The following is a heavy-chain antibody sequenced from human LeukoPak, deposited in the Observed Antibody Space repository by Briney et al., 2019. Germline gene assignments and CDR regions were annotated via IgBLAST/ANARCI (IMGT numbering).Heavy chain of an antibody. CDR3: ARGASGSYPDYFDY. CDR1: GGSISSSNW. Sequence: SETLSLTCAVSGGSISSSNWWSWVRQPPGKGLEWIGEIYHSGSTNYNPSLKSRVTISVDKSKNQFSLKLSSVTAADTAVYYCARGASGSYPDYFDYWGQGTLVTVSS. J-gene: IGHJ4*02. V-gene: IGHV4-4*02. CDR2: IYHSGST. D-gene: IGHD1-26*01.